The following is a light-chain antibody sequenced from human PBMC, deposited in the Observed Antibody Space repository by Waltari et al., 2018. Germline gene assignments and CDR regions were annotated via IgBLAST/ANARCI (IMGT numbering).Light chain of an antibody. CDR2: AAS. CDR3: QQLNSYPPWT. J-gene: IGKJ1*01. Sequence: IQLTQSPSSLSASVGDRVTITCRASQGISSYLAWYQQKPGKAPKLLIYAASTLQSGVPSRFSGSGSGTDFTLTINSLQSEDFATYYCQQLNSYPPWTFGQGTKVEIK. CDR1: QGISSY. V-gene: IGKV1-9*01.